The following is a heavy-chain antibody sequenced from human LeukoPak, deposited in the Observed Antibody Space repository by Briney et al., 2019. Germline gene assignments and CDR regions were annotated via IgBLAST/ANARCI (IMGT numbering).Heavy chain of an antibody. Sequence: GGSLRLSCAASGITVSSNYMSWVRQAPGKGLERVSVIYSGGSTYYADSVKGRFTISKDNSKNTLYLQMNSLGAEDTAVYYCARAHHYYTSGSYFDYWGQGTLVTVSS. D-gene: IGHD3-10*01. CDR3: ARAHHYYTSGSYFDY. J-gene: IGHJ4*02. CDR1: GITVSSNY. CDR2: IYSGGST. V-gene: IGHV3-53*01.